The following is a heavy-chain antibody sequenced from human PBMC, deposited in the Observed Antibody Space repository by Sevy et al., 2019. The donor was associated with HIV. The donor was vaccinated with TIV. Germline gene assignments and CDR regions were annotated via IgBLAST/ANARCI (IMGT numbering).Heavy chain of an antibody. J-gene: IGHJ4*02. CDR3: TNYVHY. CDR2: ISSSFSI. Sequence: GGSLRLSCAASGFTFNIYEMNWVRQGPGKGLEWVSYISSSFSIYYAESVKGRFTISRDNAKNSLYLQMNSPRAEDTTVYYCTNYVHYWGQGTLVTVSS. CDR1: GFTFNIYE. V-gene: IGHV3-48*03.